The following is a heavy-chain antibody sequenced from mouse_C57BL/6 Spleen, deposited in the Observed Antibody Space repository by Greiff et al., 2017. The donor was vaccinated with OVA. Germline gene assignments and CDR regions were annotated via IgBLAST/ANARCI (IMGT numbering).Heavy chain of an antibody. J-gene: IGHJ2*01. CDR2: IHPNSGST. CDR1: GYTFTSYW. CDR3: ARSGGTTVVATRYFDY. D-gene: IGHD1-1*01. Sequence: QVQLQQPGAELVKPGASVKLSCKASGYTFTSYWMPWVKQRPGQGLEWIGLIHPNSGSTNYNEKFKSKATLTVDKSSSTAYMQLSSLTSEDSAVYYCARSGGTTVVATRYFDYWGQGTTLTVSS. V-gene: IGHV1-64*01.